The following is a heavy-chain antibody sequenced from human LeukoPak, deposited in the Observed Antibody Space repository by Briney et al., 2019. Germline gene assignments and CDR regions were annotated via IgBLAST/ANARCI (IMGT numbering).Heavy chain of an antibody. CDR2: IIPIFGTA. D-gene: IGHD5-24*01. J-gene: IGHJ4*02. V-gene: IGHV1-69*13. Sequence: ASVKVSCKASGGTFSSYAISWVRQAPGQGLEWMGGIIPIFGTANYAQKFQGRVTITAEESTSTAYMELSSLRSEDTAVYYCARGKSRDGYNQFDYWGQGTLVTVSS. CDR1: GGTFSSYA. CDR3: ARGKSRDGYNQFDY.